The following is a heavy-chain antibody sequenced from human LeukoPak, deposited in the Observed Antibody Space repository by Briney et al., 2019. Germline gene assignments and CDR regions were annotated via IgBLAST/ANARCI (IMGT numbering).Heavy chain of an antibody. Sequence: LQIXXXXSGYXXXSFWIGWVRQMPGKGLEWMGIISPGDSNTKYSPSFQGQVTIAVDKSISTAYLQWSSLKASDTAVYYCARGMAVGGIRELDYWGQGTLVTVSS. CDR3: ARGMAVGGIRELDY. V-gene: IGHV5-51*01. J-gene: IGHJ4*02. D-gene: IGHD6-19*01. CDR1: GYXXXSFW. CDR2: ISPGDSNT.